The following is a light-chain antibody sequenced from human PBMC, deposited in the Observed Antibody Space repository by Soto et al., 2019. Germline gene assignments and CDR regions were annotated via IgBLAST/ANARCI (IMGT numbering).Light chain of an antibody. J-gene: IGLJ2*01. Sequence: QSVLTQSSSASASLGSSVKLTCTLSSGQSSYIIAWHQQQPGKAPRYLMKLEGSGSYNKGSGVPDRFSGSSSGADRYLTISNLQFEDEADYYCETWDSNSVVFGGGTKLTVL. CDR2: LEGSGSY. CDR1: SGQSSYI. CDR3: ETWDSNSVV. V-gene: IGLV4-60*02.